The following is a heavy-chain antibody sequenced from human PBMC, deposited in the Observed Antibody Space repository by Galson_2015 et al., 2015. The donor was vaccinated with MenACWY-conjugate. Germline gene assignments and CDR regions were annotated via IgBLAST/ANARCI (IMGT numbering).Heavy chain of an antibody. CDR1: GYSISSGYY. D-gene: IGHD5-12*01. J-gene: IGHJ4*02. V-gene: IGHV4-38-2*02. CDR2: VDHSGST. Sequence: ETLSLACSVSGYSISSGYYWGWVRQPPGKGLEWIGSVDHSGSTYHNPSLKSRVTISVDTSKTHFSLKVDTVTAADTAVYYCARAPPRYAQYWGQGTLVIVSS. CDR3: ARAPPRYAQY.